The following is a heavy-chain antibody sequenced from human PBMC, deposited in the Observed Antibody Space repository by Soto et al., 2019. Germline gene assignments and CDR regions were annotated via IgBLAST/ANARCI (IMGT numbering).Heavy chain of an antibody. CDR2: ISGSGGNT. V-gene: IGHV3-23*01. Sequence: EVQLLESAGGLVQPGGSLSLSCAASGFTFSSYAMRWVRQAPGKGLEWVSAISGSGGNTYYADSVKGRFTIYRDNSKNTLFLQLNRLRAEDTDVYYCAKCAGSGWYPDYWGQGTLVTVSS. CDR3: AKCAGSGWYPDY. CDR1: GFTFSSYA. D-gene: IGHD6-19*01. J-gene: IGHJ4*02.